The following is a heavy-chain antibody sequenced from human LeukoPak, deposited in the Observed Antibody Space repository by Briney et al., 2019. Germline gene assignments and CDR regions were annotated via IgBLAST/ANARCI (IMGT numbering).Heavy chain of an antibody. CDR1: GGSFSGYY. CDR2: INHSGST. CDR3: ARAPPWENYYDSSGYYWYFDL. J-gene: IGHJ2*01. Sequence: SETLSLTCAVYGGSFSGYYWSWIRQPPGKGLEWIGEINHSGSTNYNPSLKSRVTISVDTSKNQFSPKLSSVTAADTAVYYCARAPPWENYYDSSGYYWYFDLWGRGTLVTVSS. D-gene: IGHD3-22*01. V-gene: IGHV4-34*01.